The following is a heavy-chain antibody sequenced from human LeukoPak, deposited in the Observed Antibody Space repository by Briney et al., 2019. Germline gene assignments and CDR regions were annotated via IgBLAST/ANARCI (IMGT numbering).Heavy chain of an antibody. D-gene: IGHD3-3*01. CDR2: ISGDGGST. J-gene: IGHJ5*02. CDR3: AEDGSIGDFWSGLNWFDP. Sequence: GGSLRLSCAASGFTFDDYAMHWVRQAPGKGLEWVSLISGDGGSTYYADFVKGRFTISRDNSKNSLYLQMNSLRTEDTALYYCAEDGSIGDFWSGLNWFDPWGQGTLVTVSS. V-gene: IGHV3-43*02. CDR1: GFTFDDYA.